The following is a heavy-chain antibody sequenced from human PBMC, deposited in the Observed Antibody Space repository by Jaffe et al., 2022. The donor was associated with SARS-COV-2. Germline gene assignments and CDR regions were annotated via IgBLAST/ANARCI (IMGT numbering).Heavy chain of an antibody. D-gene: IGHD3-22*01. V-gene: IGHV4-34*01. J-gene: IGHJ6*02. CDR1: GGSFSDNC. CDR2: INHSETT. Sequence: QVQLQQWGAGLLKPSETLSLTCAIYGGSFSDNCWSWFRQPPGKGLEWIGEINHSETTNYNPSLKSRVTISVDTSRNQFSLKLSSVTAADTALYYCARGKVTSTGYSYSYFHGMDVWGQGTTVTVSS. CDR3: ARGKVTSTGYSYSYFHGMDV.